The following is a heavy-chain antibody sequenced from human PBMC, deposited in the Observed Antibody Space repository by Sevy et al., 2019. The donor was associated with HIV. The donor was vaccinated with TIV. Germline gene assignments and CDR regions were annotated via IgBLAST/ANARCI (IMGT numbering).Heavy chain of an antibody. V-gene: IGHV3-48*01. CDR1: GFTFSSHS. CDR2: ISSSSSTI. J-gene: IGHJ6*02. Sequence: GGSLRLSCAASGFTFSSHSMNWVRQAPGKGLEWVSYISSSSSTIYYADSVKGRFTISRDNAKNSLYLQMNSLRAEDTAVYYCARDNYYGSGSSYYYYGMDVWGQGTTVTVSS. CDR3: ARDNYYGSGSSYYYYGMDV. D-gene: IGHD3-10*01.